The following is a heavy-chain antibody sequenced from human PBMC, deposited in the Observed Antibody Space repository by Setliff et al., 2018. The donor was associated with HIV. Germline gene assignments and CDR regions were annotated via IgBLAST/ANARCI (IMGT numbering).Heavy chain of an antibody. V-gene: IGHV3-21*01. CDR2: ISIGSGGAI. Sequence: AGGSLRLSCAASGFTFRNYKFNWVRQAPGRGLEWVSSISIGSGGAIYYADSVQGRFTISRDNSKNSLYRQMNGLRVEDTGVYYCTRDNLYYNLYDGSPVYGMDVWGQGTTVTVSS. J-gene: IGHJ6*02. CDR3: TRDNLYYNLYDGSPVYGMDV. CDR1: GFTFRNYK. D-gene: IGHD3-3*01.